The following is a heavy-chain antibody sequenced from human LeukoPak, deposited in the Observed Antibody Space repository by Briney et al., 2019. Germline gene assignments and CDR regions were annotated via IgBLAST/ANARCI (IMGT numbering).Heavy chain of an antibody. CDR3: AGGWYGDWFDP. Sequence: GASVKVSCKASGYTFTGYYMHWVRQAPGQRLEWMGWINAGNGNTKYSQEFQGRVTITRDTSASTAYMELSSLRSEDMAVYYCAGGWYGDWFDPWGQGTLVTVSS. CDR2: INAGNGNT. CDR1: GYTFTGYY. D-gene: IGHD6-19*01. J-gene: IGHJ5*02. V-gene: IGHV1-3*03.